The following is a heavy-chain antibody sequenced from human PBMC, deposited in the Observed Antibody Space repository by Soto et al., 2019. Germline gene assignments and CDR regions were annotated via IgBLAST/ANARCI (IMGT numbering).Heavy chain of an antibody. CDR1: GYTFTTFL. J-gene: IGHJ4*02. V-gene: IGHV5-10-1*04. CDR3: VKDNNWEEPG. CDR2: IDPRDSYT. Sequence: VDSLKISCTFFGYTFTTFLIIFVRQMPGRGLEWMGRIDPRDSYTNYSPSFRCRFTVSRDNSKNTLYLQMNSLRAEDTATYYCVKDNNWEEPGWGQGTLVTV. D-gene: IGHD1-26*01.